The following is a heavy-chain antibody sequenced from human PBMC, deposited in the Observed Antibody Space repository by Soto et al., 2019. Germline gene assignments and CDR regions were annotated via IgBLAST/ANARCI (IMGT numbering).Heavy chain of an antibody. J-gene: IGHJ3*02. Sequence: GASVKVSCKASGYTFINYGIAWVRQAPGQGLAWMGWINPTNGNTNYARDLEGRVTVTADISATTAYMELRSLTSDDTAVYYCASVNFGNAFEIWGQGTKVTVSS. CDR3: ASVNFGNAFEI. CDR1: GYTFINYG. CDR2: INPTNGNT. V-gene: IGHV1-18*01. D-gene: IGHD3-10*01.